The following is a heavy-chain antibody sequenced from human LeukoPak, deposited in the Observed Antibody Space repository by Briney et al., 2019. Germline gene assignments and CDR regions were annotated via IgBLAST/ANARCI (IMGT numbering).Heavy chain of an antibody. CDR3: ARSTPRYYYDSSGYPYWYFDL. V-gene: IGHV4-59*01. CDR1: GGSISSYY. Sequence: SETLSLTCTVSGGSISSYYWSWIRQPPGKGLEWIGYIYHSGTTNYNPSLKSRVTISVDTSKNQFSLKLSSVTAADTAVYYCARSTPRYYYDSSGYPYWYFDLWGRGTLVTVSS. J-gene: IGHJ2*01. CDR2: IYHSGTT. D-gene: IGHD3-22*01.